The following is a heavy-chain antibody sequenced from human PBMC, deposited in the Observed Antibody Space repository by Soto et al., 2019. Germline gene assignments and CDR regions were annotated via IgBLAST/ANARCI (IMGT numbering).Heavy chain of an antibody. D-gene: IGHD1-1*01. J-gene: IGHJ6*02. CDR1: GGTFRTSA. CDR2: IMPVFRRP. CDR3: ARDKDRLQLGGNYYYILDV. Sequence: QVQLVQSGAEVKKPGSSVKVSCKASGGTFRTSAISWVRQAPGQGLEWVGGIMPVFRRPKYAQNFQDRVPXTXEXPTSTAYMELSSLRSDDTAVYYCARDKDRLQLGGNYYYILDVWGQGTAVTVSS. V-gene: IGHV1-69*05.